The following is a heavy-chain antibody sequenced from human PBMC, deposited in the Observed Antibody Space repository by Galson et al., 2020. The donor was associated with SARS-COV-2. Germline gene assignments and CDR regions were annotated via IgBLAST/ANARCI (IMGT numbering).Heavy chain of an antibody. CDR3: ARREIQLWFFDY. J-gene: IGHJ4*02. V-gene: IGHV4-39*01. CDR1: VGSISSSSYY. CDR2: IYYSGST. D-gene: IGHD5-18*01. Sequence: ETSETLSLTCTVSVGSISSSSYYWGWIRQPPGKGLEWIGSIYYSGSTYYNPSLKSRVTISVDTPNNHFSLKLSSVTAADTAVYYCARREIQLWFFDYWGQGTLVTVSS.